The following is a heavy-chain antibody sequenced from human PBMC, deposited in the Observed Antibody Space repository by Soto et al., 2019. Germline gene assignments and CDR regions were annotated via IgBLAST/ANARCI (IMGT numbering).Heavy chain of an antibody. CDR3: ARRSMVRGVRF. V-gene: IGHV4-34*01. Sequence: QVQLQQWGAGLLKPSETLSLTCAVYGGSFSGYYWSWIRQPPGKGLEWIGEINHSGSTNYNPSLKSRVTISVDTSKNQFSLKLSSVTAADTAVYYCARRSMVRGVRFWGQGIMVTVSS. D-gene: IGHD3-10*01. J-gene: IGHJ3*01. CDR1: GGSFSGYY. CDR2: INHSGST.